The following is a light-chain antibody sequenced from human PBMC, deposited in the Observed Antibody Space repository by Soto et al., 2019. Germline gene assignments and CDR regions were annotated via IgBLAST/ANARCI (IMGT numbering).Light chain of an antibody. J-gene: IGLJ3*02. CDR2: LEGSGTY. Sequence: QLVLTQSSSASASLGSSVKLTCTLSSGHSSYIIAWHQQQPGKAPRYLMKLEGSGTYNKGSGVPDRFSGSSSGADRYLTISNLQFEDEADYYCETWDFNTRVFGGGTKLTV. V-gene: IGLV4-60*02. CDR3: ETWDFNTRV. CDR1: SGHSSYI.